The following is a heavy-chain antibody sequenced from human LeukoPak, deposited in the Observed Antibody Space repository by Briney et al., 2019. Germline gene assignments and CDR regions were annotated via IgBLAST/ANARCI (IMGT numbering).Heavy chain of an antibody. Sequence: GGSLRLSCAASGFTVSSNYMSWVRQAPGKGLEWVGRIKSKTDGGTTDYAAPVKGRFTISRDDSKNTLYLQMNSLKTEDTAVYYCAWIQLSTGIDYWGQGTLVTVSS. CDR1: GFTVSSNY. J-gene: IGHJ4*02. V-gene: IGHV3-15*01. CDR3: AWIQLSTGIDY. CDR2: IKSKTDGGTT. D-gene: IGHD5-18*01.